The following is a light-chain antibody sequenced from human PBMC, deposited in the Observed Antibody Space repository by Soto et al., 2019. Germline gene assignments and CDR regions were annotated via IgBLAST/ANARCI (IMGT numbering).Light chain of an antibody. CDR2: EGS. Sequence: QSVLTQPASVSGSPGQSITISCTGTSXDVGSYNLVSWYQQHPGKAPKLMIYEGSKRPSGVSNRFSGSKSGNTASLTISGLQAEDEADYYCCSYAGSSSWVFGTGTKVTVL. CDR1: SXDVGSYNL. J-gene: IGLJ1*01. CDR3: CSYAGSSSWV. V-gene: IGLV2-23*01.